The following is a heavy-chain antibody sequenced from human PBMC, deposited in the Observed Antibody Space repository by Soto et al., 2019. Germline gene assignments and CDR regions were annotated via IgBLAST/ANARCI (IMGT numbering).Heavy chain of an antibody. J-gene: IGHJ5*02. CDR1: GGSISSSSYY. D-gene: IGHD3-3*01. CDR3: AGHVLRFLEWLSNWFDP. CDR2: IYYSGST. Sequence: SETLSLTCTVSGGSISSSSYYWGWIRQPPGKGLEWIGSIYYSGSTYYNPSLKSRVTISVDTSKNQFSLKLSSVTAADTAVYYCAGHVLRFLEWLSNWFDPWGQGTLVTVSS. V-gene: IGHV4-39*01.